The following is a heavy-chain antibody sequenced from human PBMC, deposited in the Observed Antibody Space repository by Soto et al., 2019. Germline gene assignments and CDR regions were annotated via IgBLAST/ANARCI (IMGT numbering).Heavy chain of an antibody. D-gene: IGHD3-10*01. CDR1: GFTVNSNY. V-gene: IGHV3-53*01. CDR3: ARDLNYLDY. Sequence: EVQLVESGGGLIQPGGSLRLSCAVSGFTVNSNYMSWVRQAPGKGLEWVSVIYGGGTTYYADSVKGRFSLSRDNSKNTLYLHMNSLRAEDTAVYYCARDLNYLDYWGQGTLVTVSS. CDR2: IYGGGTT. J-gene: IGHJ4*02.